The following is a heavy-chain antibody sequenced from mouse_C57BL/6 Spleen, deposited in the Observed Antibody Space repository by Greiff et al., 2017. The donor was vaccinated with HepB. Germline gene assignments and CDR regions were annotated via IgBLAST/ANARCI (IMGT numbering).Heavy chain of an antibody. CDR3: APTVVAPGYFDV. CDR1: GYAFSSSW. V-gene: IGHV1-82*01. D-gene: IGHD1-1*01. J-gene: IGHJ1*03. CDR2: IYPGDGDT. Sequence: QVQLKQSGPELVKPGASVKISCKASGYAFSSSWMNWVKQRPGKGLEWIGRIYPGDGDTNYNGKFKGKATLTADKSSSTAYMQLSSLTSEDSAVYFCAPTVVAPGYFDVWGTGTTVTVSS.